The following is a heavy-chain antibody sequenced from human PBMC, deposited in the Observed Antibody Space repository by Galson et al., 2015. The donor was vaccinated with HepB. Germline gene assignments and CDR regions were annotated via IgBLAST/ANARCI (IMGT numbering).Heavy chain of an antibody. CDR1: GFTFNIYA. Sequence: SLRLSCAASGFTFNIYAMSWVRQAPGKGLEWVSTISSSGSSTYYADSVKGRFTISRDNSKNTLYLQVNSLGAEDTAVYYCAKVGGVKIAAAGSTTYWGQGTLVTVSS. CDR3: AKVGGVKIAAAGSTTY. J-gene: IGHJ4*02. D-gene: IGHD6-13*01. CDR2: ISSSGSST. V-gene: IGHV3-23*01.